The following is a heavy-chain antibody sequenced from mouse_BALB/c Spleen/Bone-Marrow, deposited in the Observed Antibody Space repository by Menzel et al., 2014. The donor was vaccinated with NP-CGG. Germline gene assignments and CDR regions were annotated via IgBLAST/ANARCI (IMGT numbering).Heavy chain of an antibody. D-gene: IGHD2-10*02. V-gene: IGHV5-17*02. CDR1: GFTFSSFG. CDR3: ARGKYGYDY. CDR2: ISSGSSTI. Sequence: EVMLVESGGGLVQPGGSRKLSCAASGFTFSSFGVHWVRQAPEKGLEWVAYISSGSSTIYYADTVKGRFTISRDNPKNTLFLQMTRLRSEDTAMYYCARGKYGYDYWGQGTTLTVSS. J-gene: IGHJ2*01.